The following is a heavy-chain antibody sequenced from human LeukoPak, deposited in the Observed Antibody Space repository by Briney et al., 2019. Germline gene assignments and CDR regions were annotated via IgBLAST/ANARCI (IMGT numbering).Heavy chain of an antibody. CDR3: ARERGGDYSDAFDI. D-gene: IGHD4-11*01. CDR1: ADSISNYY. Sequence: SETLSLTCTASADSISNYYWSWIRQPPGKGLEWIGYIFYSGSTSYNPSLKSRVTISVDTSKNQFSLKLSSVTAADTALYYCARERGGDYSDAFDIWGQGTMVTVSS. CDR2: IFYSGST. J-gene: IGHJ3*02. V-gene: IGHV4-59*01.